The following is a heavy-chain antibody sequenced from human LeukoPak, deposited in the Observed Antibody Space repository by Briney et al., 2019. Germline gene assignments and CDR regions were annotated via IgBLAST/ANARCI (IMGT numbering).Heavy chain of an antibody. J-gene: IGHJ4*02. CDR3: AKAGDSSSWYGARFDY. D-gene: IGHD6-13*01. Sequence: GALRLSCAASGFTFSRYAMSWVRQAPGKGLEWVSAISGSGGSTYYADSVKGRFTISRDNSKNTLYLQMNSLRAEDTAVYYCAKAGDSSSWYGARFDYWGQGTLVTVSS. V-gene: IGHV3-23*01. CDR2: ISGSGGST. CDR1: GFTFSRYA.